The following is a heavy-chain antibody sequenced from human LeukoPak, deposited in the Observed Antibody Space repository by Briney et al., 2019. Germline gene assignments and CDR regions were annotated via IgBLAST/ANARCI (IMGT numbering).Heavy chain of an antibody. CDR3: ARAEAGYYDFWSGPNEMDYFDY. J-gene: IGHJ4*02. Sequence: GGSLRLSCAASGFTFSSYSMNWVRQAPGKGLEWVSSISSSSSYMYYADSVKGRFTISRDNAKNSLYLQMNSLRAEDTAVYYCARAEAGYYDFWSGPNEMDYFDYWGQGTLVTVSS. CDR2: ISSSSSYM. CDR1: GFTFSSYS. D-gene: IGHD3-3*01. V-gene: IGHV3-21*01.